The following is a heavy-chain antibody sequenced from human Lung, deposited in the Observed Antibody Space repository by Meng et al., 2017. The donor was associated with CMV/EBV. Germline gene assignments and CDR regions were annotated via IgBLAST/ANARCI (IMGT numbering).Heavy chain of an antibody. J-gene: IGHJ4*02. D-gene: IGHD3-16*01. CDR1: GFPFRSYA. V-gene: IGHV3-23*01. Sequence: GESLKISCAASGFPFRSYAMSWVRQAPGKGLEWISFMSGSGSMMFYVDSVRGRFTISRDSSKNTLYLQMNSLRAEDTAVYYCAKKGGDGALHYFDYWGQGTLVTVSS. CDR3: AKKGGDGALHYFDY. CDR2: MSGSGSMM.